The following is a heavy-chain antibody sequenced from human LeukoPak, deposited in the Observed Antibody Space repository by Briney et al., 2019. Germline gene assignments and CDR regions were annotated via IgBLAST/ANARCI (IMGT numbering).Heavy chain of an antibody. CDR3: ARTYGSGSYWPFDY. D-gene: IGHD3-10*01. V-gene: IGHV1-18*01. CDR2: INAYNGNT. Sequence: ASVKVSCKASGYTFTCYGISWVRQAPGQGLEWMGWINAYNGNTNYAQKLQGRVTMTTDTSTSTAYMELRSLRSDDTAVYYCARTYGSGSYWPFDYWGQGTLVTVSS. J-gene: IGHJ4*02. CDR1: GYTFTCYG.